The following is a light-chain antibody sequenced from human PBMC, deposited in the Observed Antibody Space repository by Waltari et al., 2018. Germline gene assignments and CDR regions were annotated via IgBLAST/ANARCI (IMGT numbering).Light chain of an antibody. CDR1: SSDVGGYNH. Sequence: QSALTQPASVSGSPGQSITISCTGTSSDVGGYNHVSWYQQQPGKAPKLLISEVTNRPSGVSNRFSGSKSVNTASLTISGLQAEDEAEYYCSSFTTIGTLVVFGGGTKLTVL. J-gene: IGLJ2*01. V-gene: IGLV2-14*01. CDR2: EVT. CDR3: SSFTTIGTLVV.